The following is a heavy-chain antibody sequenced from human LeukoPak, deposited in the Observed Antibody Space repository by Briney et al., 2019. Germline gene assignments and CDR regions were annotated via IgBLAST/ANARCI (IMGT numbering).Heavy chain of an antibody. D-gene: IGHD3-22*01. CDR1: GGTFSSYA. J-gene: IGHJ4*02. CDR3: ARAAPYYYDSSGFIPYYFDY. Sequence: SVKVSCKASGGTFSSYAISWVRQAPGQGLEWMGRIIPILGKANYAQKFQGRVTITADKSTSTAYMELSSLRSEDTAVYYCARAAPYYYDSSGFIPYYFDYWGQGTLVTVSS. V-gene: IGHV1-69*04. CDR2: IIPILGKA.